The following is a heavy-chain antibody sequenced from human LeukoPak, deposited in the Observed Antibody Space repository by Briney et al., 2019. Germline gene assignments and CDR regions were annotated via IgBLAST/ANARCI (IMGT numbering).Heavy chain of an antibody. CDR3: AKSVVAGVYGSFDY. D-gene: IGHD2-15*01. CDR1: RFTLSNYA. CDR2: ITGSGGTT. Sequence: GGSLRLSCAASRFTLSNYAMSWVRQAPGKGLEWVSAITGSGGTTYYADSVKGRFTISRDNSKNTLYLQMSSLRAEDTAVYYCAKSVVAGVYGSFDYWGQGTLVTVSS. J-gene: IGHJ4*02. V-gene: IGHV3-23*01.